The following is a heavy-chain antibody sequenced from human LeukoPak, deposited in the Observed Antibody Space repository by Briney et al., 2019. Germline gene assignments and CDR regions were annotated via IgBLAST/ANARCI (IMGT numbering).Heavy chain of an antibody. J-gene: IGHJ4*02. D-gene: IGHD3-16*02. CDR1: GGSFSGYY. CDR2: INHSGST. V-gene: IGHV4-34*01. CDR3: ARRLITFGGVIVTCFDY. Sequence: SETLSLTCAVYGGSFSGYYWSWIRQPPGKGLEWIGEINHSGSTNYNPSLKSRVNISVDTSKNQFSLKLSSVTAADTAVYYCARRLITFGGVIVTCFDYWGQGTLVTVSS.